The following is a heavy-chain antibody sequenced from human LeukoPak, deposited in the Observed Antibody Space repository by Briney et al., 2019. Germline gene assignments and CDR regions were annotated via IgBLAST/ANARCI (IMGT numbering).Heavy chain of an antibody. V-gene: IGHV4-59*08. CDR3: ARRRSSLSGYYYMDV. CDR1: GDSISSDY. J-gene: IGHJ6*03. CDR2: IYYSGST. D-gene: IGHD6-6*01. Sequence: PSETLSLTCTVSGDSISSDYWNWIRQPPGKGLEWIGYIYYSGSTNYNPSLKSRVTISVDTSKNQFSLKLSSVTAADTAVYYCARRRSSLSGYYYMDVWGKGTTVTVSS.